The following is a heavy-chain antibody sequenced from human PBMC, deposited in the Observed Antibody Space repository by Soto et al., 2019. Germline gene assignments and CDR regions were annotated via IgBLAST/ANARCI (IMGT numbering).Heavy chain of an antibody. V-gene: IGHV1-46*01. CDR3: ARSYNWNDLTLDY. J-gene: IGHJ4*02. D-gene: IGHD1-1*01. CDR2: INPSGGST. Sequence: ASVKVSCKASGYTFTSYYMHWVRQAPGQGLEWMGIINPSGGSTSYAQKFQGRVTMTRDTSTSTVYMELSSLSSEDTAVYYCARSYNWNDLTLDYWGQGTLVTVS. CDR1: GYTFTSYY.